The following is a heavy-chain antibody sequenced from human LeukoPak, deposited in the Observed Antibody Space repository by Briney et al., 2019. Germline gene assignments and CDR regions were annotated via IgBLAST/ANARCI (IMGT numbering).Heavy chain of an antibody. D-gene: IGHD6-13*01. CDR3: ARARQQLVWAYWFDP. CDR1: GYTFSSYG. J-gene: IGHJ5*02. V-gene: IGHV1-18*01. Sequence: ASVKVSCKASGYTFSSYGISWVRQAPGQGLEWMGWISAYNGKTKYAQKLQGRVTMTTETSTSTAYMELRSLRSDDTAVYYCARARQQLVWAYWFDPWGQGTLVTVSS. CDR2: ISAYNGKT.